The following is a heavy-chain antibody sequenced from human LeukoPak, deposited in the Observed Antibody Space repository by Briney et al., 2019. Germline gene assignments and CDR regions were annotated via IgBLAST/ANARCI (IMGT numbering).Heavy chain of an antibody. Sequence: GGSLRLSCAASPFSFSSYGMHWVRQAPGKGLEWVAFIRYDGSNKYYADSVKGRFTISRDNSKNTLHLQMNSLRVEDTAVYYCAKVRATEKAQYYFDYWGQGTLVTVSS. J-gene: IGHJ4*02. V-gene: IGHV3-30*02. CDR3: AKVRATEKAQYYFDY. CDR2: IRYDGSNK. CDR1: PFSFSSYG.